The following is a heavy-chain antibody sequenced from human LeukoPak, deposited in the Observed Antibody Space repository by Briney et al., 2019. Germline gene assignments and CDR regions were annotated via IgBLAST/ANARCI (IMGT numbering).Heavy chain of an antibody. CDR3: AREEGAPIAAANV. CDR2: ISGYNGNT. J-gene: IGHJ3*01. CDR1: GYTFTTYR. D-gene: IGHD6-13*01. Sequence: ASVKVSCKASGYTFTTYRISWVRQAPGQGLEWMGWISGYNGNTHYAQKFQGRVTMTTDTSTSTAYMELRSLRSDDTAVYYCAREEGAPIAAANVWGLGTMVTVSS. V-gene: IGHV1-18*01.